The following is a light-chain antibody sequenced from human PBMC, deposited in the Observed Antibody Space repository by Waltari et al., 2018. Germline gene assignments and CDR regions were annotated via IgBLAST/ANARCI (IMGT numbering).Light chain of an antibody. CDR2: RAS. J-gene: IGKJ1*01. Sequence: IVLTQPPGTASLSPGERVTISCRASQTVGSSSLAWYQQKPGQAPRFVTYRASRRATGIAKRFSGSGSGTDCSLAISRLEPEDFAVYYGQRHGTLPATFGQGTKVEIK. CDR1: QTVGSSS. V-gene: IGKV3-20*01. CDR3: QRHGTLPAT.